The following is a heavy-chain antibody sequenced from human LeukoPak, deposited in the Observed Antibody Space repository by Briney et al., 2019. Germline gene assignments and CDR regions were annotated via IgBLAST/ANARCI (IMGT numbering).Heavy chain of an antibody. CDR1: GFTFSSYS. CDR2: ISSSSSYI. J-gene: IGHJ4*02. V-gene: IGHV3-21*01. D-gene: IGHD4-23*01. Sequence: PGGSLRLSCAASGFTFSSYSMNWVRQAPGKGLEWVSSISSSSSYIYYADSVKGRFTISRDNAKNSLYLQMNSLRAEDTAVYYCARAREGVVTLYYLDYWGQGTLVTVSS. CDR3: ARAREGVVTLYYLDY.